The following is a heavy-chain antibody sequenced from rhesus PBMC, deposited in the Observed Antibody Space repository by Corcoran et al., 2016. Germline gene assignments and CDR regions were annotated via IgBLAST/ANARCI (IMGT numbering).Heavy chain of an antibody. CDR1: GFTFRAFG. CDR2: ISSDGSNK. CDR3: TRFDV. Sequence: EVQLVESGGGSVQPGGSLRLSCAGSGFTFRAFGVHWVRQAAGKGLEWVAVISSDGSNKYFADSVKDRFTISRDNSNTILYLQMNNLKLEDTAVYYCTRFDVWGPGVRVTVSS. J-gene: IGHJ5-1*01. V-gene: IGHV3-54*02.